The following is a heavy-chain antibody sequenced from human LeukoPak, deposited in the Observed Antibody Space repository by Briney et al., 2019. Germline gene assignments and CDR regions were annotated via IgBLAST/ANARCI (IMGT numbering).Heavy chain of an antibody. CDR1: GFSLSTSGLG. Sequence: SGPTLVNPTQTLTLTCTFSGFSLSTSGLGVGWIRQPPGKALEWLALIYWNDDKRYSPSLKSRLTITKGTSKNQVVLTMTNMDPVDTATYYCAQTTTVTTIGPYFDYWGQGTLVTVSS. CDR3: AQTTTVTTIGPYFDY. V-gene: IGHV2-5*01. D-gene: IGHD4-17*01. J-gene: IGHJ4*02. CDR2: IYWNDDK.